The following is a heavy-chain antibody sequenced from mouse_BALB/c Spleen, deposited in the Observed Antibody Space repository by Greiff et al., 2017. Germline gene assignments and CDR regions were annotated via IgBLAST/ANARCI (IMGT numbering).Heavy chain of an antibody. Sequence: EVMLVESGGGLVQPGGSLRLSCAPSGFTFTDYYMSWVRQPPGKALEWLGFIRNKANGYTTEYSASVKGRFTISRDNSQSILYLQMNTLRAEDSATYYCARDGYPDYWGQGTTLTVSS. CDR1: GFTFTDYY. CDR2: IRNKANGYTT. CDR3: ARDGYPDY. D-gene: IGHD2-2*01. J-gene: IGHJ2*01. V-gene: IGHV7-3*02.